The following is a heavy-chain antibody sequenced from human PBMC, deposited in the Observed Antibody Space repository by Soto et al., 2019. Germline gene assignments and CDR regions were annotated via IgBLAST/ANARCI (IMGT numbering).Heavy chain of an antibody. J-gene: IGHJ4*02. Sequence: GESLKISCKASGYGFTSYWIGWVRQMPGKGLEWMGIIYPGDSDTIYSPSFRGQVTISADKSISTAYLQWNSLKASDTAMYYCARPPYSASYYYFDQRGQGTPVTVSS. CDR1: GYGFTSYW. D-gene: IGHD1-26*01. CDR2: IYPGDSDT. V-gene: IGHV5-51*01. CDR3: ARPPYSASYYYFDQ.